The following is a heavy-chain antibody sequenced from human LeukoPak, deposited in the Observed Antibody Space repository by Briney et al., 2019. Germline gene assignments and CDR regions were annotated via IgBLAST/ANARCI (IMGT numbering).Heavy chain of an antibody. CDR3: ARAGIYCSSTSCLLSGYDY. V-gene: IGHV1-69*06. CDR2: IIPIFGTA. CDR1: GGTFSSYA. D-gene: IGHD2-2*01. J-gene: IGHJ4*02. Sequence: GASVTVSCKASGGTFSSYAISWVRQAPGQGLEWMGGIIPIFGTANYAQKFQGRVTITADKYTRTAYMELSSLRSEDTAVYYCARAGIYCSSTSCLLSGYDYWGQGTLVTVSS.